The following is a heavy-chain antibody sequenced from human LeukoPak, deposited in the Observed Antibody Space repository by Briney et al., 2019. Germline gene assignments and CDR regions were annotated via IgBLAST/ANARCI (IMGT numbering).Heavy chain of an antibody. Sequence: SETLSLTCTVSGGSISSGSYYWGWIRQPPGKGLEWIGNIYYSGSTYYNPSLKSRISISVDTSKNQFSLKLTSVTAADTAVYYCARQGLWFGELSIWGQGTLVTVSS. CDR1: GGSISSGSYY. J-gene: IGHJ4*02. V-gene: IGHV4-39*01. D-gene: IGHD3-10*01. CDR3: ARQGLWFGELSI. CDR2: IYYSGST.